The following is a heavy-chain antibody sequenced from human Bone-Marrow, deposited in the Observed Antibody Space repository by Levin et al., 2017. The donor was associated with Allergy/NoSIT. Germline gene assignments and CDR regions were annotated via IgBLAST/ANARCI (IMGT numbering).Heavy chain of an antibody. J-gene: IGHJ4*02. D-gene: IGHD1-7*01. CDR3: AREDNWNYDY. CDR2: MSGSGGRT. Sequence: GESLKISCAASGFTFSRYAMAWVRQAPGQGLEWVSGMSGSGGRTVYADSVKGRFTISRDNSKNIMYLQMNSLRVEDTALYYCAREDNWNYDYWGQGTLVTDSS. CDR1: GFTFSRYA. V-gene: IGHV3-23*01.